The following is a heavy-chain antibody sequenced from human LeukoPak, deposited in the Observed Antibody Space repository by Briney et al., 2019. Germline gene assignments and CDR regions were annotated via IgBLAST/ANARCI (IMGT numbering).Heavy chain of an antibody. J-gene: IGHJ1*01. V-gene: IGHV3-9*01. CDR3: AKDGPRAEYFQH. Sequence: GGSLRLSCAASGFTFDDYAMHWVRQAPGKGLEWVSGISWNCGSLGYADSVKGRFTISRDNAKNSLYLQMNSLRAEDTALYYCAKDGPRAEYFQHWGRGTLVTVSS. CDR1: GFTFDDYA. CDR2: ISWNCGSL.